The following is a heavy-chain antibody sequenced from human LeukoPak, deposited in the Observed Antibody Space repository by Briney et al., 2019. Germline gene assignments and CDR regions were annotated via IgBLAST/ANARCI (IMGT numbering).Heavy chain of an antibody. D-gene: IGHD6-19*01. J-gene: IGHJ4*02. Sequence: GGSLRLSCAASGSTFIDYDMHWVRQVIGKGLEWASAIGIRGDTHYSGSVKGRFTISRENSESSLYLQMNSLRAEDTAVYYCARGGIQVSGIDEFDYWGQGALVTVSS. V-gene: IGHV3-13*01. CDR3: ARGGIQVSGIDEFDY. CDR1: GSTFIDYD. CDR2: IGIRGDT.